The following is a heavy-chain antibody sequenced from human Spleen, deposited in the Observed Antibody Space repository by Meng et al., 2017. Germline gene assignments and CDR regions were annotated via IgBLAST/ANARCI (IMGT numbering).Heavy chain of an antibody. CDR2: VSHYGDSD. V-gene: IGHV3-30-3*01. J-gene: IGHJ5*02. D-gene: IGHD3-22*01. Sequence: QVQLVESGGGVVQPGRSLRLSCAASGFTFIDYAMHWVRQAPGKGLEWLATVSHYGDSDCTTDSVRGRFFISRDNSKNTVYLQMTRLRPEDTAVYYCARDKSLYDGRSGWFDPWGQGTLVTVSS. CDR1: GFTFIDYA. CDR3: ARDKSLYDGRSGWFDP.